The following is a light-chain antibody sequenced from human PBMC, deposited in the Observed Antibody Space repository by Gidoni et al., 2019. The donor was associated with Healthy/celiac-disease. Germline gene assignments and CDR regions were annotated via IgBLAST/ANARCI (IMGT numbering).Light chain of an antibody. V-gene: IGKV4-1*01. CDR2: WAS. Sequence: DIVMTQSPDSLAVSLGGRATINCKSSQSVLYSSNNKNYLAWYQQKPGQPPKLLIYWASARESGVPDRFSGSGSGTYFTLTISSLQAADVAVYYCQQYYSIPHTFGQGTKLEIK. CDR3: QQYYSIPHT. CDR1: QSVLYSSNNKNY. J-gene: IGKJ2*01.